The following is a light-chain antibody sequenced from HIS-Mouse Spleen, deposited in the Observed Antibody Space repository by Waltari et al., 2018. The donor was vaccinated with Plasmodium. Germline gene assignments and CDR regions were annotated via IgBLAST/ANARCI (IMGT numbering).Light chain of an antibody. V-gene: IGKV1-5*03. CDR2: KAS. CDR1: QSISSW. Sequence: DIQMTQSPSTLSASVVARVTITCRPSQSISSWLAWYQQKPGKAPKLLIYKASSLESGVPSRFSGSGSGTEFTLTISSLQPDDFATYYCQQYNSYSYTFGQGTKLEIK. J-gene: IGKJ2*01. CDR3: QQYNSYSYT.